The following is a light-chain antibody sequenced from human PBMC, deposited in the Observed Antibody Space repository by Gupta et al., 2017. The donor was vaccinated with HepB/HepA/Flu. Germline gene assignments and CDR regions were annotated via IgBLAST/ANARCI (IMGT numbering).Light chain of an antibody. CDR3: PAWDSSTASV. J-gene: IGLJ2*01. CDR1: KLGDKY. V-gene: IGLV3-1*01. CDR2: QDS. Sequence: SYELTQPPSVSVSPGQTASITCSGDKLGDKYACWYQQKPGQSPVLVIYQDSKRPSGIPERFSGSNSGNTATLTISGTQAMDEADYYCPAWDSSTASVFGGGTKLTGL.